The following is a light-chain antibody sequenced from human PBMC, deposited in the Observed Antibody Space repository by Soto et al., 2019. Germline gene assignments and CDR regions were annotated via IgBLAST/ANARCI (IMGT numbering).Light chain of an antibody. CDR1: SSDVGSYNL. Sequence: QSALTQPASVSGSPGQSITISCTGTSSDVGSYNLVSWYQQHPGKAPKLMIYEGSKRPSGVSNRFSGSKSGNTDSLTISGLQSDDQADYYCFSYAGSSTFVVFGGGTKVTVL. V-gene: IGLV2-23*01. CDR2: EGS. J-gene: IGLJ2*01. CDR3: FSYAGSSTFVV.